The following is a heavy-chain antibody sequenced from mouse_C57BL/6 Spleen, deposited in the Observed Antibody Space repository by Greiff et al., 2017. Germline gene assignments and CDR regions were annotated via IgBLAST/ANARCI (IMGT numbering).Heavy chain of an antibody. CDR1: GYTFTSYW. CDR3: ASHYYGSSYFYYFDY. Sequence: QVQLKQPGAELVKPGASVKLSCKASGYTFTSYWMHWVKQRPGQGLEWIGMIHPNSGSTNYNEKFKSKATLTVDKSSSTAYMQLSSLTSEDSAVYYCASHYYGSSYFYYFDYWGQGTTLTVSS. V-gene: IGHV1-64*01. D-gene: IGHD1-1*01. J-gene: IGHJ2*01. CDR2: IHPNSGST.